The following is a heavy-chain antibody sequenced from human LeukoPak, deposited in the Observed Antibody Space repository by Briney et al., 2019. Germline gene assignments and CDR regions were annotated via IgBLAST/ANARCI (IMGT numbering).Heavy chain of an antibody. CDR3: ARGAATNTAMVSNYYYGMDV. Sequence: ASVKVSCKASGYTFTSYGISWVRQAPGQGLEWMGWISAYNGNTNYAQKLQGRVTMPTDTSTSTAFMELRSLRSDDTAVYYCARGAATNTAMVSNYYYGMDVWGQGTTVTVSS. V-gene: IGHV1-18*01. J-gene: IGHJ6*02. D-gene: IGHD5-18*01. CDR2: ISAYNGNT. CDR1: GYTFTSYG.